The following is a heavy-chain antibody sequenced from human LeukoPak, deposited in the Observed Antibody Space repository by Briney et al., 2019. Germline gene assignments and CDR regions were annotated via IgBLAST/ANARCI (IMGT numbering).Heavy chain of an antibody. V-gene: IGHV1-18*01. D-gene: IGHD6-19*01. J-gene: IGHJ4*02. CDR2: ISAYNGNT. Sequence: ASVKVSCKASGYTFTSYGISWVRQAPGQGLEWMGWISAYNGNTNYAQKLQGRVTMTTDTSTSTAYMELRSLRSDDTAVYYCARDRGSIGSGWYQDYWGQGTLVTVSS. CDR3: ARDRGSIGSGWYQDY. CDR1: GYTFTSYG.